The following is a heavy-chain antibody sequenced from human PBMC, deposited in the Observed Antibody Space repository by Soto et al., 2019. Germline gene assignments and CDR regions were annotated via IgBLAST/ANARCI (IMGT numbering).Heavy chain of an antibody. V-gene: IGHV1-69*12. Sequence: QVQLVQSGAEVKKPGSSVKVSCKASGDTFTIFAISWVRQAPGQGLEWMGGIIPTIGTTNYAQRFQGRITITGDESTGTAYMELSSRKSEDKAIYYCARDLGSGYDPGDYWGQGTLVTVSS. CDR2: IIPTIGTT. J-gene: IGHJ4*02. CDR1: GDTFTIFA. CDR3: ARDLGSGYDPGDY. D-gene: IGHD5-12*01.